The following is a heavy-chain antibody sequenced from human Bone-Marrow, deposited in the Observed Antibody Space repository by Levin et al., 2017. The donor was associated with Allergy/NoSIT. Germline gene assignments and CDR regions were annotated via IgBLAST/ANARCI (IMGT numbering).Heavy chain of an antibody. CDR1: GYTFTSYD. CDR3: ARNYYYGMDV. Sequence: GGSLRLSCKASGYTFTSYDINWVRQATGQGLEWMGWMNPNSGNTGYAQKFQGRVTMTRNTSISTAYMELSSLRSEDTAVYYCARNYYYGMDVWGQGTTVTVSS. J-gene: IGHJ6*02. CDR2: MNPNSGNT. V-gene: IGHV1-8*01.